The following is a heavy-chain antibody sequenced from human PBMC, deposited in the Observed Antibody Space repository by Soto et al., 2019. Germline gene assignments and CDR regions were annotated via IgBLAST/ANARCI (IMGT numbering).Heavy chain of an antibody. Sequence: QVQLVESGGGVVQPGRSLRLSCVGSGFTFSSNGMHWVRQAPGKGLEWVAVIPYDGSHEYYADSVKGRFTISRDNSKNTVYLQMNSLRPEDTAVYYCAKVSLAARPDFYYYGMDVWGQGTTVTVSS. D-gene: IGHD6-6*01. CDR3: AKVSLAARPDFYYYGMDV. CDR1: GFTFSSNG. CDR2: IPYDGSHE. J-gene: IGHJ6*02. V-gene: IGHV3-30*18.